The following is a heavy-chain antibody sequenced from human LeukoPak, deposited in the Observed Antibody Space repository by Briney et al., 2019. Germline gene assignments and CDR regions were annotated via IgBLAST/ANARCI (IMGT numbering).Heavy chain of an antibody. CDR2: IYYSGST. CDR1: GFTFSSYA. J-gene: IGHJ4*02. Sequence: PGGSLRLSCAASGFTFSSYAMSWVRQAPGKGLEWIGSIYYSGSTYYNPSLKSRVTISVDTSKNQFSLKLSSVTAADTAVYYCARAFLWFGDRGSFDYWGQGTLVTVSS. CDR3: ARAFLWFGDRGSFDY. D-gene: IGHD3-10*01. V-gene: IGHV4-39*07.